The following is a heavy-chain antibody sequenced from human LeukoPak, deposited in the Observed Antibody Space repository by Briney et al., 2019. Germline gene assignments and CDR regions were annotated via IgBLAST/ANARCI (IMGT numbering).Heavy chain of an antibody. CDR2: IYGGGST. CDR1: GFTVSNNY. V-gene: IGHV3-53*04. D-gene: IGHD2-2*01. CDR3: ARDWDCSSTSCYGPAYYYGMDV. Sequence: GGSLTLSCVVSGFTVSNNYMKWVRQAPGKGLEWVSTIYGGGSTYYADSVRGRFTISRHNSKNTLYLQMDSLRSDDTAVYYCARDWDCSSTSCYGPAYYYGMDVWGQGTTVTVSS. J-gene: IGHJ6*02.